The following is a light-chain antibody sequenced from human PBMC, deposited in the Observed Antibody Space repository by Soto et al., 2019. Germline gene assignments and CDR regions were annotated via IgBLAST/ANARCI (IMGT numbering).Light chain of an antibody. CDR2: GAS. V-gene: IGKV3-20*01. J-gene: IGKJ5*01. CDR3: HQYDSSPFT. Sequence: EIVLTQSPGTLSLPPGERATLSCRASQSVSSSYLAWYQQKPGQAPWLLIYGASRRASGVPDRFSGSGSGTYFTLTISGLEPEDFAVYYCHQYDSSPFTFGQGTRLDI. CDR1: QSVSSSY.